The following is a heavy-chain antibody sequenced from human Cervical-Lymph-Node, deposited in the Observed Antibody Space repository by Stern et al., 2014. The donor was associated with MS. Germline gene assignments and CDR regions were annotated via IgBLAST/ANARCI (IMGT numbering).Heavy chain of an antibody. J-gene: IGHJ4*02. Sequence: QVQLVESGGGVVQPGKSLRLSCTASGFAFSRHGMHWVRQVPGKGLEWVAVIWYDGTNEKYEDSVKGRFTISRDNSKNSLYLEMNSLRVEDTAVYYCAREKGASSGDDCDVTFDSWGQGTLVTVSS. V-gene: IGHV3-33*01. CDR2: IWYDGTNE. CDR1: GFAFSRHG. D-gene: IGHD2-21*02. CDR3: AREKGASSGDDCDVTFDS.